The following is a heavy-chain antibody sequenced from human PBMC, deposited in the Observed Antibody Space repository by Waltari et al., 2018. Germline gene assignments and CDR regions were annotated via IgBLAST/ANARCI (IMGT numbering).Heavy chain of an antibody. J-gene: IGHJ4*02. V-gene: IGHV1-2*06. CDR3: ARSGGGTTTFGVAE. D-gene: IGHD3-3*01. Sequence: QVQLVQSGAEVKTSGASVKVSCKASGYTFTDFFIHWVRQAPGQGPEWMGRINPKRGDTSYAQRFQGRVTMTGDTSITTAYMELTGLRSDDTAIYYCARSGGGTTTFGVAEWGQGSLVTVSS. CDR2: INPKRGDT. CDR1: GYTFTDFF.